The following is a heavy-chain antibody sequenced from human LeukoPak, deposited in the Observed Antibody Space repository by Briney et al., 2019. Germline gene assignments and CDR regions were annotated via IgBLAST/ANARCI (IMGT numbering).Heavy chain of an antibody. V-gene: IGHV4-59*08. J-gene: IGHJ6*02. CDR3: ARGYYDTSMDV. D-gene: IGHD3-9*01. CDR2: IYYSGST. CDR1: GGSISSYY. Sequence: SETLSLTCTVSGGSISSYYWSWIRQPPGKGLEWIGYIYYSGSTNYNPSLKSRVIISVDTSKNQFSLKLSSATAADTAVYYCARGYYDTSMDVWGQGTTVTVSS.